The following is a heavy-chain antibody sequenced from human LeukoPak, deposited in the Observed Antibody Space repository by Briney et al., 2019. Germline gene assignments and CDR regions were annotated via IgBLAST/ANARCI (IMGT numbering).Heavy chain of an antibody. CDR2: IYHSGST. Sequence: SETLSLTCTVSGGSISSGGYYWSWIRQPPGKGLEWIGYIYHSGSTYYNPSLKSRVTISVDRSKNQFSLKLSSVTAADTAVYYCARVGYCSHGSCLRLDWYFDLWGRGTLVTVSS. J-gene: IGHJ2*01. CDR1: GGSISSGGYY. D-gene: IGHD2-15*01. CDR3: ARVGYCSHGSCLRLDWYFDL. V-gene: IGHV4-30-2*01.